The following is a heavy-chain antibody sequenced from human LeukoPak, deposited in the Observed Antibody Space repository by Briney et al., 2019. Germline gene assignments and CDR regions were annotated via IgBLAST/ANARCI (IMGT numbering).Heavy chain of an antibody. CDR3: VWSYYDSSGYRPY. Sequence: SETLSLTCAVYGGSFSGYYWSWIRQPPGKGLEWIGEINHSGSTNYNPSLKSRVTISVDTPKNQFSLKLSSVTAADTAVYYCVWSYYDSSGYRPYWGQGTLVTVSS. V-gene: IGHV4-34*01. CDR2: INHSGST. D-gene: IGHD3-22*01. CDR1: GGSFSGYY. J-gene: IGHJ4*02.